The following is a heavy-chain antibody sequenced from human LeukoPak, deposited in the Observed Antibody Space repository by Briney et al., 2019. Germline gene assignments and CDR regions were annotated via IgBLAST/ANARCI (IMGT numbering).Heavy chain of an antibody. CDR3: ARLSGYDHGY. CDR1: GGTFSNYA. Sequence: ASVKVSCKASGGTFSNYAISWVRQAPGQGLEWMGGIIPIFGTANYAQKFQGRVTMTRNTSISTAYMELSSLRSEDTAVYYCARLSGYDHGYWGQGTLVTVSS. D-gene: IGHD5-12*01. V-gene: IGHV1-69*05. J-gene: IGHJ4*02. CDR2: IIPIFGTA.